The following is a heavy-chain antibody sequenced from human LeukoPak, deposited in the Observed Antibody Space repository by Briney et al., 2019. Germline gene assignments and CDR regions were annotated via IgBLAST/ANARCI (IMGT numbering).Heavy chain of an antibody. CDR2: IYYSGST. CDR1: GDSISSGDYY. J-gene: IGHJ3*02. Sequence: PSETLSLTCTVSGDSISSGDYYWSWIRQPPGKGLEWIGSIYYSGSTYYNPSLKSRVTISVDTSKNQFSLKLSSATAADTAVYYCAIAVARGVAFDIWGQGTMVTVSS. D-gene: IGHD6-19*01. V-gene: IGHV4-39*07. CDR3: AIAVARGVAFDI.